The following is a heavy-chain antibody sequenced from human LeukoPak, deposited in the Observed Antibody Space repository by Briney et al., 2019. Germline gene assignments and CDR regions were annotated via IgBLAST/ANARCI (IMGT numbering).Heavy chain of an antibody. CDR3: AREWGYCSSTSCYTRGERFDP. D-gene: IGHD2-2*02. Sequence: SVKVSCKASGGTFSSYAISWVRQAPGQGLEWMGRIIPILGIANYAQKFQGRVTITADKSTSTAYMELSSLRSEDTAVYYCAREWGYCSSTSCYTRGERFDPWGQGTLVTASS. CDR1: GGTFSSYA. V-gene: IGHV1-69*04. CDR2: IIPILGIA. J-gene: IGHJ5*02.